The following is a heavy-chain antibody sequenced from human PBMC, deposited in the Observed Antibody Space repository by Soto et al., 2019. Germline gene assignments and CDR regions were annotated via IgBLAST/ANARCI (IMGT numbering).Heavy chain of an antibody. D-gene: IGHD3-16*01. CDR3: ARESYDHARRYFDY. Sequence: PSETLSLTCTVSGGSISSYYWSWIRQPPGKGLEWIGYIYYSGSTNYNPSLKSRVTISVDTSKNQFSLKLSSVTAADTAVYYCARESYDHARRYFDYWGQGTLVTVSS. CDR2: IYYSGST. CDR1: GGSISSYY. J-gene: IGHJ4*02. V-gene: IGHV4-59*01.